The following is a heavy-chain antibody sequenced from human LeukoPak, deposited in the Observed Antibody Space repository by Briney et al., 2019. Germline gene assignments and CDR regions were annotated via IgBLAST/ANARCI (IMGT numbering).Heavy chain of an antibody. V-gene: IGHV4-61*02. J-gene: IGHJ4*02. CDR1: GGSISSGSYY. D-gene: IGHD6-13*01. CDR2: IYTSGST. CDR3: ARSSSSWN. Sequence: PSQTLSLTCTVSGGSISSGSYYWSWIRQPAGKGLEWIGRIYTSGSTNYNPSLKSRVTISVDTSKNQFSLKLSSVTAADTAVDYCARSSSSWNWGQGTLVTVSS.